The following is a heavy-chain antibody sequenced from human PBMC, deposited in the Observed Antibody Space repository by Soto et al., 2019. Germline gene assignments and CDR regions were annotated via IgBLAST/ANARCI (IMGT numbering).Heavy chain of an antibody. CDR2: IYYSGST. D-gene: IGHD3-10*01. J-gene: IGHJ3*02. Sequence: SETLSLTCTVSGGSISSGDYYWSWIRQPPGKGLEWIGYIYYSGSTYYNPSLKSRVTISVDTSKNQFSLKLSSVTAADTAVYYCASQIPVYYGSGSYAFDIWGQGTMVTVSS. V-gene: IGHV4-30-4*01. CDR3: ASQIPVYYGSGSYAFDI. CDR1: GGSISSGDYY.